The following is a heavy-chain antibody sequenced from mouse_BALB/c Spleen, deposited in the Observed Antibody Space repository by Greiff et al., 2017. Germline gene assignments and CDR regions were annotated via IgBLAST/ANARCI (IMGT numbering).Heavy chain of an antibody. V-gene: IGHV14-1*02. Sequence: EVKLVESGAELVRPGALVKLSCKASGFNIKDYYMHWVKQRPEQGLEWIGWIDPENGNTIYDPKFQGKASITADTSSNTAYLQLSSLTSEDTAVYYCVDSPMDYWGQGTSVTVSS. CDR1: GFNIKDYY. CDR3: VDSPMDY. J-gene: IGHJ4*01. CDR2: IDPENGNT.